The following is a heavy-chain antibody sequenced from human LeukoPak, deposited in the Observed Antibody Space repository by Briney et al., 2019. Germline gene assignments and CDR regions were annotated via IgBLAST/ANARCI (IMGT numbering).Heavy chain of an antibody. J-gene: IGHJ6*02. CDR2: IYYSGSI. CDR1: GGSISSGDYY. V-gene: IGHV4-30-4*01. CDR3: ARVPTEYYYDMDV. Sequence: SETLSLTCTVSGGSISSGDYYWSWIRQPPGTGLEWIGYIYYSGSIYYNPSLKSRVTISVDTSKNQFSLKLSSVTAADTAVYYCARVPTEYYYDMDVWGQGTTVTVSS.